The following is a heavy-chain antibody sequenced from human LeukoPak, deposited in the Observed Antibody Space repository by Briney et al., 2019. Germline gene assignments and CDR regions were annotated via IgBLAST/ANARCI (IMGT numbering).Heavy chain of an antibody. CDR1: GGTFSSYA. J-gene: IGHJ4*02. D-gene: IGHD6-19*01. CDR3: ARVGVAVAAPFDY. CDR2: IIPIFGTA. V-gene: IGHV1-69*05. Sequence: SAKVSCKASGGTFSSYAISWVRQAPGQGLEWMGRIIPIFGTANYAQKFQGRVTITTDESTSTAYMELSSLRSEDTALYYCARVGVAVAAPFDYWGQGTLVTVSS.